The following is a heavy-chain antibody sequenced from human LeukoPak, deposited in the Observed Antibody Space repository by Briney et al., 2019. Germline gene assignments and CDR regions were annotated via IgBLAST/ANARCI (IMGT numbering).Heavy chain of an antibody. J-gene: IGHJ6*02. Sequence: PSETLSLTCTVSGGSISSYYWSWIRQPPGKGLEWIGYIYYSGSTNYNPSLKSRVTISVDTSKNQFSLKLSSVTAADTVVYYCARDPRGSYYYYGMDVWGQGTTVTVSS. CDR3: ARDPRGSYYYYGMDV. CDR2: IYYSGST. V-gene: IGHV4-59*01. CDR1: GGSISSYY.